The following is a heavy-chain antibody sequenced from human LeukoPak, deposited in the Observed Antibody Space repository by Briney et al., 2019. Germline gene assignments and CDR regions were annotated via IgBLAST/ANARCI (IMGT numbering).Heavy chain of an antibody. Sequence: PSETLSLTCTVSGDSISSGGYYWSWIRQHPGKGLQWIGYIYSSGSTYYNPSLKSRVTISVDTSKNQFSLKLNSVTAADTAVYYCARHFAYSSSSYFDYWGQGSLVTVSS. CDR2: IYSSGST. J-gene: IGHJ4*02. V-gene: IGHV4-31*03. CDR3: ARHFAYSSSSYFDY. CDR1: GDSISSGGYY. D-gene: IGHD6-6*01.